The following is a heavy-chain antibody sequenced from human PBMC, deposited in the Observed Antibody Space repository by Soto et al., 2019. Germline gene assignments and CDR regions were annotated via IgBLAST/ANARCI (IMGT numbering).Heavy chain of an antibody. CDR1: GFTFSSYA. J-gene: IGHJ2*01. Sequence: GGSLRLSCAASGFTFSSYAMSWVRQAPGKGLEWVSAISGSVGSTYYADSVKGRFSISRDNSKNTLYLQMNSLRAEDTAVYYCAKRGIQGWYFDLWGRGTLVTVSS. D-gene: IGHD3-3*02. CDR2: ISGSVGST. CDR3: AKRGIQGWYFDL. V-gene: IGHV3-23*01.